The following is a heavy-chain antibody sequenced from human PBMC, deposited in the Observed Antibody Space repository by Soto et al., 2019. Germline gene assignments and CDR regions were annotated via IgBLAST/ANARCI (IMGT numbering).Heavy chain of an antibody. CDR2: ISAYNGNT. V-gene: IGHV1-18*01. CDR3: ARVPPTVETYYYGMDV. J-gene: IGHJ6*02. Sequence: QVQLVQSGDEVKKPGASVKVSCKASGYTFTNYGISWVRQAPGQGLEWMGWISAYNGNTNYALKVQGRGTMATDTSTRTADMEVRCLRSDDTAVYYCARVPPTVETYYYGMDVWGQGTTVTVSS. D-gene: IGHD4-4*01. CDR1: GYTFTNYG.